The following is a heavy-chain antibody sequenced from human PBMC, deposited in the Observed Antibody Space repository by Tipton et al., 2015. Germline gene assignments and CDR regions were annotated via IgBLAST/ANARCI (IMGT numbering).Heavy chain of an antibody. CDR2: IDSSGRTI. V-gene: IGHV3-11*01. CDR3: AAANDYGDSLFEY. CDR1: GFTFSNYY. D-gene: IGHD4-17*01. J-gene: IGHJ4*02. Sequence: GSLRLSCAASGFTFSNYYMSWIRQAPGKGLEWLSYIDSSGRTIYYTDSVKGRFTISRDNAKSSLYLQINSLRPEDTALYYCAAANDYGDSLFEYWGQGTLVTVSS.